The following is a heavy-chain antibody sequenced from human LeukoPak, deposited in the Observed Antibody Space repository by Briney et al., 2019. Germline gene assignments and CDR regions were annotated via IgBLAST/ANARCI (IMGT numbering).Heavy chain of an antibody. D-gene: IGHD3-22*01. CDR1: GGTFSSYA. Sequence: GASVKVSCKASGGTFSSYAISWVRQAPGLGLEWMGGIIPIFGTANYAQKFQGRVTITADESTSTAYMELSSLRSEDTAVYYCAGRPYYYDSSGTPPRRAFDLWGRGTLVTVSS. CDR2: IIPIFGTA. V-gene: IGHV1-69*13. CDR3: AGRPYYYDSSGTPPRRAFDL. J-gene: IGHJ2*01.